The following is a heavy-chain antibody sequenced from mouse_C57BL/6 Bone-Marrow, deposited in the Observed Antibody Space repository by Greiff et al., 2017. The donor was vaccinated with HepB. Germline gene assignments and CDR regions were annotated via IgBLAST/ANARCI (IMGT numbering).Heavy chain of an antibody. CDR3: ARLYGSSYWYFDV. CDR2: ILPSIGRT. CDR1: DSEVFPIAY. V-gene: IGHV15-2*01. Sequence: QVQLKESGSELRSPGSSVKLSCKDFDSEVFPIAYMSWVRQKPGHGFEWIGGILPSIGRTIYGEKFEDKATLDADTLSNTAYLELNSLTSEDSAIYYCARLYGSSYWYFDVWGTGTTVTVSS. J-gene: IGHJ1*03. D-gene: IGHD1-1*01.